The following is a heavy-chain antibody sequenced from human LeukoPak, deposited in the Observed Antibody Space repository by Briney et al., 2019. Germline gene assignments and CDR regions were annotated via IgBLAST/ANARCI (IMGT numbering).Heavy chain of an antibody. Sequence: GGSLRLSCAASGFTFSSFWMSWVRQAPGKGLEWVANIKQDGSEKYYVDSVKGRFTISRDNSKNTLYLQMNSLRDEDTAVYYCAKAGSSSWSMLYYFDYWGQGTLVTVSS. V-gene: IGHV3-7*03. D-gene: IGHD6-13*01. CDR2: IKQDGSEK. CDR3: AKAGSSSWSMLYYFDY. CDR1: GFTFSSFW. J-gene: IGHJ4*02.